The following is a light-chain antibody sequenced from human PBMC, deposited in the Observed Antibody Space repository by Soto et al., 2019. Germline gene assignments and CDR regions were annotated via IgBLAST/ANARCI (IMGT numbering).Light chain of an antibody. CDR2: GVS. CDR1: QSIRSYY. Sequence: DIVLTQSPGTLYLSPGDRATLSCRASQSIRSYYIAWYQQKLGQAPRPLFYGVSSSATGIPDRFSGSGSGTDFTLTISKREPEDFALYYCQYYHNAPPCTFGGGTKVEIK. V-gene: IGKV3-20*01. J-gene: IGKJ4*02. CDR3: QYYHNAPPCT.